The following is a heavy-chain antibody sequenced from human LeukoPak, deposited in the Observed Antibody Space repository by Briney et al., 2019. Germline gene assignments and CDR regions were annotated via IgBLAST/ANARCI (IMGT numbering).Heavy chain of an antibody. D-gene: IGHD1-1*01. J-gene: IGHJ4*02. Sequence: GAAVKVSCKASGGTFISYTLTWVRQAPGRGVEWMGGIIPSFGTPNYAQKFQGRVTITTDESTNTAHMDLSSLSSEDTAIYYCARGNGILEPIDYWGQGTLVTVSS. CDR3: ARGNGILEPIDY. CDR2: IIPSFGTP. CDR1: GGTFISYT. V-gene: IGHV1-69*05.